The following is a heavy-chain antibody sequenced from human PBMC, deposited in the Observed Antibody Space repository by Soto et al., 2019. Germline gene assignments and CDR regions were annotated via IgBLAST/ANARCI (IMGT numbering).Heavy chain of an antibody. CDR3: AKDRGGFTSGWEFFDF. Sequence: EVVLLESGGGLVQPGGSLRLSCEVSGVAFSIYSMSWVRQAPGKGLEWVASISGNGGTTYYAAAGKGRFTFSRDNSKNTVYLQMNSLRGEDTAVYYCAKDRGGFTSGWEFFDFWGQGTLVTVSS. J-gene: IGHJ4*02. CDR2: ISGNGGTT. V-gene: IGHV3-23*01. CDR1: GVAFSIYS. D-gene: IGHD6-19*01.